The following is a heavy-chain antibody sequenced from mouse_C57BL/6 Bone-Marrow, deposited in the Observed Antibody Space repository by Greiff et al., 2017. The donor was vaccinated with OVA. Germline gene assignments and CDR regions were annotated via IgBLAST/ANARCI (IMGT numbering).Heavy chain of an antibody. CDR3: ARLFYYYGSSYYFDY. CDR2: ISSGSSTI. Sequence: EVKLVESGGGLVKPGGSLKLSCAASGFTFSDYGMHWVRQAPEKGLEWVAYISSGSSTIYYADTVKGRFTISRDNAKTTLFLQMTSLRSEDTAMYYCARLFYYYGSSYYFDYWGQGTTLTVSS. CDR1: GFTFSDYG. D-gene: IGHD1-1*01. J-gene: IGHJ2*01. V-gene: IGHV5-17*01.